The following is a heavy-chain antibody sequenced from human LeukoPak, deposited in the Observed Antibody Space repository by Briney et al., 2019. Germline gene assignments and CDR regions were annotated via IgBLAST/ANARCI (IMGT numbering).Heavy chain of an antibody. Sequence: PGGSLRLSCAASGFTFDDYAMHWVRQAPGKGLEWVSGINWNSGSIAYADSVKGRFTISRDNAKNSLYLQMNSLRAEDTALYYCAKDFRYDCSGYIDYWGQGTLVTVSS. CDR2: INWNSGSI. CDR1: GFTFDDYA. D-gene: IGHD3-22*01. J-gene: IGHJ4*02. V-gene: IGHV3-9*01. CDR3: AKDFRYDCSGYIDY.